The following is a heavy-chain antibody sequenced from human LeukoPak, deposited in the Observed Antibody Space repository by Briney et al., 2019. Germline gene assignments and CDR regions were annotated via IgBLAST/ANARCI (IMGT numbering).Heavy chain of an antibody. D-gene: IGHD3-3*01. J-gene: IGHJ6*02. CDR3: ARVLPGNYDFWSGHYYYYGMDV. CDR2: ISAYNGNT. CDR1: GYTFTSYG. V-gene: IGHV1-18*01. Sequence: VASVKVSCKASGYTFTSYGISWVRQAPGQGLEWMGWISAYNGNTNYAQKLQGRVTMTTDTSTSTAYMELRSLRSDDTAVYYCARVLPGNYDFWSGHYYYYGMDVWGQGTTVTVSS.